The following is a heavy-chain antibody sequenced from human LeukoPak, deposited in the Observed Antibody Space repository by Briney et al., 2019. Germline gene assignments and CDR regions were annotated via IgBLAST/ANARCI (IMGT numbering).Heavy chain of an antibody. D-gene: IGHD3-22*01. J-gene: IGHJ3*02. CDR1: GGSFSGYY. V-gene: IGHV4-34*01. CDR3: ARILPLLPDAFDI. Sequence: SSETLSLTCAVYGGSFSGYYWSWIRQPPGKGLEWIGEINHSGSTNYNPSLKSRVTISVDTSKNQFSLKLSSVTAADTAVYYCARILPLLPDAFDIWGQGTMVTVSS. CDR2: INHSGST.